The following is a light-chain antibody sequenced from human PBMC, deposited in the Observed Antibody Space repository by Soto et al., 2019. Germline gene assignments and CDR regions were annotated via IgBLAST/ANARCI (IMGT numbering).Light chain of an antibody. CDR2: AAS. CDR1: QGISSY. J-gene: IGKJ2*01. Sequence: AIRMTQSPSSLSASPGDRVTITCRASQGISSYLAWYQQKPGKAPKLLIYAASTLQSGVPSRFSGSGSGTDFTLTISSLQSEDFATYYCQQYYSYPRTFGQGTKLEIK. V-gene: IGKV1-8*01. CDR3: QQYYSYPRT.